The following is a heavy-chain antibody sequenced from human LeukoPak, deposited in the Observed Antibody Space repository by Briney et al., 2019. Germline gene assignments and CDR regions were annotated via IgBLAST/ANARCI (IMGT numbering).Heavy chain of an antibody. CDR2: ISSSGSPI. Sequence: GGSLRLSCAASEFTFTFYSMNWVRQAPGKGLEWISYISSSGSPIYYADSVKGRFTISRDNATKSSYLQMTNLTGEDTAVYFCARGSRFDYWGQGAPVTVSS. CDR1: EFTFTFYS. CDR3: ARGSRFDY. J-gene: IGHJ4*02. V-gene: IGHV3-48*04.